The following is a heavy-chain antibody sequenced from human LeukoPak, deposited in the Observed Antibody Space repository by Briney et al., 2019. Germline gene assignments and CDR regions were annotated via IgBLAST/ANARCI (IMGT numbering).Heavy chain of an antibody. CDR1: GYTFTTYG. J-gene: IGHJ3*02. D-gene: IGHD2-21*02. V-gene: IGHV1-69*13. CDR2: IIPIFGTA. CDR3: ASVVTASNAFDI. Sequence: GASVKVSCKASGYTFTTYGISWVRQAPGQGLEWMGGIIPIFGTANYAQKFQGRVTITADESTSTAYMELSSLRSEDTAVYYCASVVTASNAFDIWGQGTMVTVSS.